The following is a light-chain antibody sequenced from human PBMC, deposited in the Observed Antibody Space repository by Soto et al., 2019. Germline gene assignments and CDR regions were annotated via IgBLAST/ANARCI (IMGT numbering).Light chain of an antibody. CDR2: DAS. V-gene: IGKV1-5*01. J-gene: IGKJ2*01. Sequence: DIQMNQSPSTLSASVGERVTITCRASQRISSWLAWYQQKPGKAPKLLIYDASSLESGVPSRFSGSGSGTEFTLTISSLQPDDFATYYCQQYNSYSSTFGQGTKLEIK. CDR1: QRISSW. CDR3: QQYNSYSST.